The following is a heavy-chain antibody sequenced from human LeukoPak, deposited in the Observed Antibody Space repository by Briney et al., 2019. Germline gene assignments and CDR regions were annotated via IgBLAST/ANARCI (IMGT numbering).Heavy chain of an antibody. Sequence: SETLSLTCTVSGYSISSGYYWGWIRQPPGKGLEWIGSINHSGSTNYNPSLKSRVTISVDTSKNQFSLKLSSVTAADTAVYYCARRITMVRGVLNWGQGTLVTVSS. CDR2: INHSGST. D-gene: IGHD3-10*01. J-gene: IGHJ4*02. CDR1: GYSISSGYY. V-gene: IGHV4-38-2*02. CDR3: ARRITMVRGVLN.